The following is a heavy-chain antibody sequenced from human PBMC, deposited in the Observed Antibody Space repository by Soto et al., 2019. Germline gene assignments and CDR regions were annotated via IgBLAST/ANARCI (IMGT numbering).Heavy chain of an antibody. CDR2: ISGSGGST. D-gene: IGHD6-19*01. J-gene: IGHJ4*02. CDR3: ARRSSGWYFDY. CDR1: GFTFSSYA. V-gene: IGHV3-23*01. Sequence: PGGSLRLSCAASGFTFSSYAMSWARQAPGKGLEWVSVISGSGGSTYYADSVKGRFTISRDNSKNTLYLQMNSLRAEDTAVYYCARRSSGWYFDYWGQGTLVTVSS.